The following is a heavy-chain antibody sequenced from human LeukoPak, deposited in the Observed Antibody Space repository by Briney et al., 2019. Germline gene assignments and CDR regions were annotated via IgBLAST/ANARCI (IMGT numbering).Heavy chain of an antibody. CDR1: GFTFSGSE. Sequence: PGGSLRLSFEAAGFTFSGSEMNWVRQAPGKGLEWVSYISSGGSSTYYADSVKGRFTIYRDNAKNSLFLQMNSLRAEDTAVYYCARPGRSVTQGYWGQGTLVTVSS. D-gene: IGHD3-10*01. V-gene: IGHV3-48*03. CDR2: ISSGGSST. CDR3: ARPGRSVTQGY. J-gene: IGHJ4*02.